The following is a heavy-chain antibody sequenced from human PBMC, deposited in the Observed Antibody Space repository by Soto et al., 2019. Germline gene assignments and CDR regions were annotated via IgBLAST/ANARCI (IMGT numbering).Heavy chain of an antibody. V-gene: IGHV1-58*01. J-gene: IGHJ6*03. CDR3: ARDQLAVTQKYYYYYMDV. D-gene: IGHD2-21*02. CDR2: IVVGSGNT. Sequence: SVKVSCKASGFTFTSSAVQWVRQARGQRLERIGWIVVGSGNTNYAQKFQERVTITRDMSTSTAYMELSSLRSEDTAVYYCARDQLAVTQKYYYYYMDVWGKGTTVTVAS. CDR1: GFTFTSSA.